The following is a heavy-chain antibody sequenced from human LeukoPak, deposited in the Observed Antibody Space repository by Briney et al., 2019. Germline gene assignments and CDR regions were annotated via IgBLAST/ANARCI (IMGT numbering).Heavy chain of an antibody. CDR1: GFTVSSNY. D-gene: IGHD3-22*01. Sequence: GGSLRLSCAASGFTVSSNYMSWVRQAPGKGLEWVSVIYSGGSTYYADSVKGRFTISRDNAKNSLYLQMNSLRAEDTAVYYCARTFYYDNSGYRHLDFWGQGTLVTVSS. CDR2: IYSGGST. J-gene: IGHJ4*02. V-gene: IGHV3-53*01. CDR3: ARTFYYDNSGYRHLDF.